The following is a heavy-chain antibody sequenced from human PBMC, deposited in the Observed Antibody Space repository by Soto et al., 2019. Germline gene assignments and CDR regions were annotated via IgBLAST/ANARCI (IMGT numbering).Heavy chain of an antibody. CDR3: ARRPGVFDY. J-gene: IGHJ4*02. D-gene: IGHD3-10*01. CDR1: GGTFSSLA. CDR2: LVPVFGTA. V-gene: IGHV1-69*06. Sequence: QVQLVQSGAEVKKPGSSVKVSCKASGGTFSSLAISWVRQAPGQGLEWMGGLVPVFGTANYAQKFQDRVTITADKSTGTSYMELSSLRSEDTTVYYCARRPGVFDYWGQGTLVTVSS.